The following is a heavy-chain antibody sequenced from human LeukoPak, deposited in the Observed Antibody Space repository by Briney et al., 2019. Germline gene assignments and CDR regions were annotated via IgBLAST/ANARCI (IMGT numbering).Heavy chain of an antibody. Sequence: PGGSLRLSCAASGFTFSSYGMHWVRQAPGKGLEWVAVIWYDGSNKYYADSVKGRFTISRDNSKNTLYLQMNSLRAEDTAVYYCARGSFDWLSTDAFDIWGQGTMVTVSS. J-gene: IGHJ3*02. CDR3: ARGSFDWLSTDAFDI. D-gene: IGHD3-9*01. CDR2: IWYDGSNK. CDR1: GFTFSSYG. V-gene: IGHV3-33*01.